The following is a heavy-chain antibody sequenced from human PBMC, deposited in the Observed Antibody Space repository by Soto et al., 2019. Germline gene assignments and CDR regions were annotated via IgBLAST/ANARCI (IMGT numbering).Heavy chain of an antibody. V-gene: IGHV4-38-2*02. CDR2: IYHSGST. CDR3: ARESEDLTSNFDY. J-gene: IGHJ4*02. CDR1: GYSISSGYY. Sequence: TLSLTCAVSGYSISSGYYWGWIRQSPGKGLEWIGSIYHSGSTYYNPSLKSRVTIPVDTSKNQFSLKLSSVTAADTAVYYCARESEDLTSNFDYWGQGTLVTVSS.